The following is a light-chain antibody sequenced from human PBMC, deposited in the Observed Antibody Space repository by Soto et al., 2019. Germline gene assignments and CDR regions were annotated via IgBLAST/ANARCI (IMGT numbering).Light chain of an antibody. CDR2: DAS. J-gene: IGKJ1*01. CDR1: QSIRSW. CDR3: QQYNSYSWT. Sequence: DIQMTQSPSTLSASVGDRVTIACRASQSIRSWLAWYQQKPGKAPKLLIYDASSLRSGVPSRFSGSGSGTEFTLTISSLQHEDFVTYYCQQYNSYSWTFGQGTKVDIK. V-gene: IGKV1-5*01.